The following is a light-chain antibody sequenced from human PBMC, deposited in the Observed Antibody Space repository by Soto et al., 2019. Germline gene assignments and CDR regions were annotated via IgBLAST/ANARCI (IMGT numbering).Light chain of an antibody. Sequence: EIVLTQSPATLSLSPGERATLSCRASQSVSSYLAWYQQKPGQAPRLLIYDASNRATGTPARFTGSGSGTDFTVAISTLEPEDSAVYYCQQRTTWPALTFGGGTKVEIK. CDR3: QQRTTWPALT. V-gene: IGKV3-11*01. J-gene: IGKJ4*01. CDR2: DAS. CDR1: QSVSSY.